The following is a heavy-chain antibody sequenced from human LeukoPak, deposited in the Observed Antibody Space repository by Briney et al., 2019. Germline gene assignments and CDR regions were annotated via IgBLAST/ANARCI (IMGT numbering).Heavy chain of an antibody. J-gene: IGHJ4*02. D-gene: IGHD2-2*01. Sequence: GGSLRLSCASSGFTFSSYAMSWVRQPPGGGLEWVLAISGSCGSTYYADSVKGRFTISGDNSKNTLYLQMNSLRAEDTAVYYCAKGSGVPAATFYYWGQGTLVTVSS. V-gene: IGHV3-23*01. CDR3: AKGSGVPAATFYY. CDR2: ISGSCGST. CDR1: GFTFSSYA.